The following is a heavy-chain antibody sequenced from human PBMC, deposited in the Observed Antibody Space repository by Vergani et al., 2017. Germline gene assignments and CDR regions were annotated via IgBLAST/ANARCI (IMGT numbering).Heavy chain of an antibody. CDR3: ARGLTVVVVAATRGMDV. V-gene: IGHV4-34*01. CDR1: GGSFSGYY. Sequence: QVQLQQWGAGLLKPSETLSLTCAVYGGSFSGYYWSWIRQPPGKGLEWSGEINHSGSTNYNPSLKSRVTISVATSKNQFSLKLSSVTAADTAVYYCARGLTVVVVAATRGMDVWGQGTTVTVSS. CDR2: INHSGST. J-gene: IGHJ6*02. D-gene: IGHD2-15*01.